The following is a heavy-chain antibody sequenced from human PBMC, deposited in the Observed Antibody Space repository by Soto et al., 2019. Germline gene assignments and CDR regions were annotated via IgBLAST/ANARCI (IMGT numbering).Heavy chain of an antibody. CDR2: IWYDGSNK. V-gene: IGHV3-33*01. CDR3: ARDVHQVVSLTTFYYYGMDV. D-gene: IGHD4-4*01. Sequence: PGGSLRLSCAASGFTFSSYGMHWVRQAPGKGLEWVAVIWYDGSNKYYADSVEGRFTISRDNSKNTLYLQMNSLRAEDTAVYYCARDVHQVVSLTTFYYYGMDVWGQGPTVTVSS. J-gene: IGHJ6*02. CDR1: GFTFSSYG.